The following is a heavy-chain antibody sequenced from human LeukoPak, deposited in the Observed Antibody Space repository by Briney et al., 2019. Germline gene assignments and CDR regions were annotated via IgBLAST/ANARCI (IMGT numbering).Heavy chain of an antibody. Sequence: SETLSLTCAVYGGSFSGYYWNWIRQPPGKGLEWIGEINHSGSNNYNPSLKSRVTISVDTSKNQFSLKLTSVTAADTAVYYCARRGFLEWLSYFDYWGQGTLVTVSS. CDR3: ARRGFLEWLSYFDY. J-gene: IGHJ4*02. V-gene: IGHV4-34*01. D-gene: IGHD3-3*01. CDR2: INHSGSN. CDR1: GGSFSGYY.